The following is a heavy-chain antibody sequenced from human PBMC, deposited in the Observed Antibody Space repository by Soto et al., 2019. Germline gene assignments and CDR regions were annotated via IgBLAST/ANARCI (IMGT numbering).Heavy chain of an antibody. Sequence: ASVKVSCKASGYTFTSYAMHWVRQAPGQRLEWMGWINAGNGITKYSQKFQGRVTITTDTSTSTAYMELSSLRSEDTAVYYCAREEYSSSPYYYYYMDVWGKGTTITVSS. V-gene: IGHV1-3*01. D-gene: IGHD6-6*01. J-gene: IGHJ6*03. CDR3: AREEYSSSPYYYYYMDV. CDR2: INAGNGIT. CDR1: GYTFTSYA.